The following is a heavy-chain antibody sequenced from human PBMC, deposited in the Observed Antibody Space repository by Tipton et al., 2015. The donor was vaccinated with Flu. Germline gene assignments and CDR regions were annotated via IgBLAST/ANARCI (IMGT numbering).Heavy chain of an antibody. D-gene: IGHD3-22*01. V-gene: IGHV4-38-2*02. CDR2: IYHSGST. Sequence: LRLSCTVSGYSISSGYYWGWIRQSPGKGLEWIGSIYHSGSTYYNPSLKSRVTISVDTSKNQFSLKLSSVTAADTAVYYCAREYYDSSGYYSAYYYGMDVWGQGTTVTVSS. CDR1: GYSISSGYY. J-gene: IGHJ6*02. CDR3: AREYYDSSGYYSAYYYGMDV.